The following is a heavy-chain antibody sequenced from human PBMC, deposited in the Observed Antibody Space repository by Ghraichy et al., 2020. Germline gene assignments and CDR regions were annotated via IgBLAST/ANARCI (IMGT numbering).Heavy chain of an antibody. CDR2: IRSKPYSGTT. CDR1: GFTFGDYA. V-gene: IGHV3-49*04. CDR3: TRGGLLDRRAIDY. D-gene: IGHD1-1*01. Sequence: GGSLRLSCTASGFTFGDYAMSWVRQAPGKGLEWLGFIRSKPYSGTTEHAASLKGRFTVSRDDSKSIAYLQMNSLKIEATAVYYCTRGGLLDRRAIDYWGQGTLVTVSS. J-gene: IGHJ4*02.